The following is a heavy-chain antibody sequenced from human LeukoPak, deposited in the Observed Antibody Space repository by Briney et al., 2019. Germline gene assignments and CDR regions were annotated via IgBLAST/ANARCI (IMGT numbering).Heavy chain of an antibody. CDR3: ARGRCTNGVCYIFDY. D-gene: IGHD2-8*01. Sequence: EASVKVSCKASGYTFTSNDINWVRQATGQGLEWMGWMNPNSGNTGYAQKFQGRVTMTRNTSISTAYMELSSLRSEDTAVYYCARGRCTNGVCYIFDYWGQGTLVTVSS. CDR1: GYTFTSND. CDR2: MNPNSGNT. J-gene: IGHJ4*02. V-gene: IGHV1-8*01.